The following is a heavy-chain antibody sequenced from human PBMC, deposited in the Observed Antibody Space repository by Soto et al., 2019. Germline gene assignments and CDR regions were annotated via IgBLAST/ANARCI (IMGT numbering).Heavy chain of an antibody. CDR2: IYYSGST. CDR1: GGSINSYY. D-gene: IGHD3-22*01. CDR3: AGRASRYYYDSSGYFDY. J-gene: IGHJ4*02. Sequence: QVQLQESGPGLVKPSETLSLTCTVSGGSINSYYWSWLRQPPGKGLEWIGYIYYSGSTNNNPSLKRRVTISVDTYKKQCSLKLSSVTAADTAVYYCAGRASRYYYDSSGYFDYWGQGPLVTVSS. V-gene: IGHV4-59*01.